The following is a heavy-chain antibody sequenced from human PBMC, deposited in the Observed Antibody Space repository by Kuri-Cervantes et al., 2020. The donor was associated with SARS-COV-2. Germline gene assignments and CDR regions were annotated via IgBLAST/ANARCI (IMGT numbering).Heavy chain of an antibody. CDR2: FDPEDGET. Sequence: ASVKVSCKASGGTFSSYAISWVRQAPGKGLEWMGGFDPEDGETIYAQKFQGRVTMTEDTSTDTAYMELSSLRSEDTAVYYCATYSPYYYYGMDVWGQGTTVTVSS. CDR3: ATYSPYYYYGMDV. D-gene: IGHD2-15*01. CDR1: GGTFSSYA. J-gene: IGHJ6*02. V-gene: IGHV1-24*01.